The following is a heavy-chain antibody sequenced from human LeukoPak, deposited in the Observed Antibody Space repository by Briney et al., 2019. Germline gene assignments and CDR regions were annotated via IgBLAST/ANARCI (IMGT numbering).Heavy chain of an antibody. D-gene: IGHD3-10*01. CDR3: ARAGITPRRYYGMDV. Sequence: PGGSLRLSCAASGFTFSSYWMHWVRQAPGKGLVWVSRINSDGSSTSYADSVKGRFTISRDNAKNTLYLQMNSLRAEDTAVYYRARAGITPRRYYGMDVWGKGTTVTVSS. J-gene: IGHJ6*04. CDR1: GFTFSSYW. CDR2: INSDGSST. V-gene: IGHV3-74*01.